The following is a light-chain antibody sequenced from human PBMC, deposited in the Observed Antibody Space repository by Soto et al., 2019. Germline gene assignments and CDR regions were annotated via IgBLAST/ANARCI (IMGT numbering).Light chain of an antibody. CDR2: DAS. CDR1: QGISSA. Sequence: AIQLTQSPSSLSASVGDRVTITCRASQGISSALAWYQQKPGKAPKLLIYDASSLESGVPSRFSGSGSGTAFTLTISSLQPEDFATYYCQQFNSYPTTFGQGTRLEIK. V-gene: IGKV1-13*02. J-gene: IGKJ5*01. CDR3: QQFNSYPTT.